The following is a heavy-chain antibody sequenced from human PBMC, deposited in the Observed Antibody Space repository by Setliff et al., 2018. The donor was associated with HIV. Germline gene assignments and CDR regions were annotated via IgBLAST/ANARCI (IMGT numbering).Heavy chain of an antibody. V-gene: IGHV4-61*02. CDR3: ARGWVRGPIISPGTYFSYGLDV. CDR1: GGSISSGSYY. D-gene: IGHD3-10*01. Sequence: SETLSLTCTVSGGSISSGSYYWSWIRQPAGKGLEWIGRIYTNGNTNYNPSLKSRVTVSADTSKNQFSLKLTSVTAADTAVYYCARGWVRGPIISPGTYFSYGLDVWGQGTPVTVS. J-gene: IGHJ6*02. CDR2: IYTNGNT.